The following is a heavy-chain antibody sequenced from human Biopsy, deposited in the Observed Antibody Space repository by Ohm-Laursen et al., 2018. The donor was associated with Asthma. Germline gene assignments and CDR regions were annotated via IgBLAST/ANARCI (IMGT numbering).Heavy chain of an antibody. CDR1: GFVFRSHA. Sequence: SLRLSCAASGFVFRSHAMHWVRQAPGKGLEWVAVVSYDGGVAHYADSMKGRFTISRDNAKSTLYLQMNRLRTDDTAVYYCAKRRGYSDLTDFDHWGQGTLVTVSS. V-gene: IGHV3-30*18. D-gene: IGHD3-3*01. CDR3: AKRRGYSDLTDFDH. J-gene: IGHJ4*02. CDR2: VSYDGGVA.